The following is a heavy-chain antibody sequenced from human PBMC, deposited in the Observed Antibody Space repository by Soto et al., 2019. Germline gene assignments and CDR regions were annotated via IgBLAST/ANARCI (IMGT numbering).Heavy chain of an antibody. CDR2: IYTSGST. CDR1: GASISSSY. J-gene: IGHJ3*02. V-gene: IGHV4-4*07. CDR3: VRDKGGSYADAFDI. Sequence: QVQLQESGPGLVKPSETLSLTCTVSGASISSSYWSWIRQPAGKGLEWIGRIYTSGSTNYNPSLKSRLTMSGDTSRNQFSLKLTSVTAAGTAFYYCVRDKGGSYADAFDIWGQGTMVTVSS. D-gene: IGHD1-26*01.